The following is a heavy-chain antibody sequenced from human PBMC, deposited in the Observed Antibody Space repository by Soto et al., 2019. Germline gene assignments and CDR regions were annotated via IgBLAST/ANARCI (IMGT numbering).Heavy chain of an antibody. CDR1: GFTFSNAW. V-gene: IGHV3-15*01. CDR3: TTGATYYDYVWGSYWGYFDY. J-gene: IGHJ4*02. Sequence: GGSLRLSCAASGFTFSNAWMSWVRQAPGKGLEWVGRIKSKTDGGTTDYAAPVKGRFTISRDDSKNTLYLQMNSLKTEDTAVYYCTTGATYYDYVWGSYWGYFDYWGQGTLVTVSS. D-gene: IGHD3-16*01. CDR2: IKSKTDGGTT.